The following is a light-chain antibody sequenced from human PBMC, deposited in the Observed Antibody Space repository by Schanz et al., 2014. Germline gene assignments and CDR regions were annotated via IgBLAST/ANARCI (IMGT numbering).Light chain of an antibody. CDR3: AAWDDRLNVRV. Sequence: QSVLTQPPSASGTPGQRVTISCSGGSTNIGANTVNWYQQLPGTAPKHLIYSYNERPSGVPDRFSGSKSGTSASLAISGLQSEDEAAYYCAAWDDRLNVRVFGGGTKLTVL. CDR2: SYN. CDR1: STNIGANT. V-gene: IGLV1-44*01. J-gene: IGLJ3*02.